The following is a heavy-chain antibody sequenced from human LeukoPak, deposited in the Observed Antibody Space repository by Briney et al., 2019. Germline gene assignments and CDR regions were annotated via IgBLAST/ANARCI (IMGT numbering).Heavy chain of an antibody. V-gene: IGHV3-66*01. CDR2: IYSGGSI. CDR3: VRDQGFPTDY. CDR1: GFTVTSNY. J-gene: IGHJ4*02. Sequence: GGSLRLSCAASGFTVTSNYMSWVRQAPGKGLEWVSVIYSGGSIFYAASVKGRFTISRDFAKNSLSLQMNSLRAEDTAVYYCVRDQGFPTDYWGQGTLVTVSS.